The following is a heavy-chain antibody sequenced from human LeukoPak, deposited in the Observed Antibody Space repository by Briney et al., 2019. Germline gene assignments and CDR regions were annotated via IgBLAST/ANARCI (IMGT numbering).Heavy chain of an antibody. CDR3: ARGSAFWSTYPSLLDY. CDR1: GFTFSTYS. V-gene: IGHV3-48*01. J-gene: IGHJ4*02. Sequence: GGSLRLSCAASGFTFSTYSMNWVRQAPGKGLEWVSYISSGSSTTHYADSVKGRFTISRDNAKNSLYLQMNSLRAEDTAVYYCARGSAFWSTYPSLLDYWGQGTLVTVSS. CDR2: ISSGSSTT. D-gene: IGHD3-3*01.